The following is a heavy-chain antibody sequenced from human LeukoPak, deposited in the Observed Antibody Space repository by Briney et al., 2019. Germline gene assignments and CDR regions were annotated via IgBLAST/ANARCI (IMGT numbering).Heavy chain of an antibody. D-gene: IGHD5-12*01. CDR1: GFTVRSFY. CDR2: FYESDFT. V-gene: IGHV3-53*01. CDR3: ARGITDYSGYDY. Sequence: PGGSLRLSCAASGFTVRSFYMSWVRQAPGKGREWGSVFYESDFTHHADSVKGRFSISRDNFKNTLYLQMNSLRAEDTAVYYCARGITDYSGYDYWGQGTLVTVSS. J-gene: IGHJ4*02.